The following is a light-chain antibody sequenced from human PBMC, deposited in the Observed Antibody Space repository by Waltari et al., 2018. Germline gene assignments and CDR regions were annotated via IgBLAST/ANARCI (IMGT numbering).Light chain of an antibody. CDR3: QQYKTFSRT. J-gene: IGKJ1*01. CDR1: QNINNW. V-gene: IGKV1-5*01. CDR2: DAS. Sequence: DIQMTPSPSTLSASVGHRAPIPCRASQNINNWLAWYQQTPGRAPKLLIYDASSLESGVPSRFRGSGSGTLFTLTITSLQPDDVALYYCQQYKTFSRTFGQGTQVEIK.